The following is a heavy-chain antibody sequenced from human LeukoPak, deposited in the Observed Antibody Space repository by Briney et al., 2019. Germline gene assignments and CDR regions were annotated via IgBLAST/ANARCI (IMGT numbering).Heavy chain of an antibody. J-gene: IGHJ4*02. CDR1: GYTFTSYY. D-gene: IGHD3-3*01. Sequence: ASVKVSCKASGYTFTSYYMHWVRQAPGQGLEWMGIINPSGGSTSYAQEFQGRVTMTRDTSTSTVYMELSSLRSEDTAVYYCARGSNDFWSGYYREYYFDYWGQGTLVTVSS. CDR2: INPSGGST. CDR3: ARGSNDFWSGYYREYYFDY. V-gene: IGHV1-46*01.